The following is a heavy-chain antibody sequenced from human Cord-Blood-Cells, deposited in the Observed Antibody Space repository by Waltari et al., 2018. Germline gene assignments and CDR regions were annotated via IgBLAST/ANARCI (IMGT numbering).Heavy chain of an antibody. J-gene: IGHJ3*02. CDR2: IYYSGRT. D-gene: IGHD6-6*01. Sequence: QLQLQESGPGLVKPSETLSLTCTVSAGSISSSSYYRGWIRQPPGKGLEWVGRIYYSGRTYYNPSLKSRVTISVDTSKNQFSLKLSSGTAADTAVYYCARPYSSSQRGAFDIWGQGTMVTVSS. V-gene: IGHV4-39*01. CDR1: AGSISSSSYY. CDR3: ARPYSSSQRGAFDI.